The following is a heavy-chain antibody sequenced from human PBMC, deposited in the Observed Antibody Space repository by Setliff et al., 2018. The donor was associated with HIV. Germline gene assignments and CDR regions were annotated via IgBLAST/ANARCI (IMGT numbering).Heavy chain of an antibody. J-gene: IGHJ4*02. V-gene: IGHV4-39*01. CDR1: GGSVSTSTYY. Sequence: SETLSLTCTVSGGSVSTSTYYWGWIRQPPGKGLEYIGTLSYRGTTHYNPSLKSRIALSIDSSKNQFSPNLHFVTATDSALYYCATTRPISTGYPGFFDSWGQGIVVTVSS. CDR3: ATTRPISTGYPGFFDS. D-gene: IGHD3-9*01. CDR2: LSYRGTT.